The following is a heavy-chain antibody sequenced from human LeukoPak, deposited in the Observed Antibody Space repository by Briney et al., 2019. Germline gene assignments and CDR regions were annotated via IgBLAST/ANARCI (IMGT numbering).Heavy chain of an antibody. D-gene: IGHD3-10*01. CDR1: GFTFSSYA. Sequence: GGSLRLSCAASGFTFSSYAMSWVRQAPGKGLEWVSAISGSGGSTYYADSVKGRFTISRDNSKNTLYLQMNSLRAEDTAVYYCANRRWGVNDAFDIWGQGTMVTVSS. CDR2: ISGSGGST. V-gene: IGHV3-23*01. J-gene: IGHJ3*02. CDR3: ANRRWGVNDAFDI.